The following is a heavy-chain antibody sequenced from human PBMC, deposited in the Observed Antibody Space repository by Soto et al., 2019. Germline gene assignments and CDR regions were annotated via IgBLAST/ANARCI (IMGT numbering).Heavy chain of an antibody. D-gene: IGHD4-17*01. CDR3: ARVEYYGDYFDY. Sequence: SETLSLTCTVSGCSVSSGSYYWSWIRQPPGKGLEWIGYIYYSGTTNYNPSLKSRVTISVATSKNQFSLKLSSVTAADTAVYYCARVEYYGDYFDYWGKGTLFTVSS. CDR2: IYYSGTT. CDR1: GCSVSSGSYY. J-gene: IGHJ4*02. V-gene: IGHV4-61*01.